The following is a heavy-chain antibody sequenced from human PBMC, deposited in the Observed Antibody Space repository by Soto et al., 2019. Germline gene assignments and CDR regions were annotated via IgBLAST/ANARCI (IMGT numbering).Heavy chain of an antibody. D-gene: IGHD2-15*01. CDR2: INPNSGGT. CDR3: ARDMGYCSGGRSYRLFDY. Sequence: AASEKVSCKASGNTFTGYYMHWVRQAPGQGLEWMGWINPNSGGTNYAQKFQCRVTMTRDTSISTAYMELSRLRSDDTAVYYCARDMGYCSGGRSYRLFDYWGQGTLVTVSS. V-gene: IGHV1-2*02. CDR1: GNTFTGYY. J-gene: IGHJ4*02.